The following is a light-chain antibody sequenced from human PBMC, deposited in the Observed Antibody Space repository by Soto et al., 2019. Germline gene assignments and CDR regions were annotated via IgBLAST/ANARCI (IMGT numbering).Light chain of an antibody. J-gene: IGLJ2*01. CDR2: EVS. CDR1: SSDVGGYNY. Sequence: QSVLTQPPSASGSPGQSVTISCTGTSSDVGGYNYVSWYQHHPGKAPKLMISEVSKRPSGVPDRFSGSKSGNTASLTVSGLQAEDEADYYCSSYAGSNNLLFGGGTKVTVL. V-gene: IGLV2-8*01. CDR3: SSYAGSNNLL.